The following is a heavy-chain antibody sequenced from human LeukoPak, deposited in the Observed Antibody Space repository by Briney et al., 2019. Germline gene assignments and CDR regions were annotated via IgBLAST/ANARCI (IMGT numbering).Heavy chain of an antibody. CDR1: GFTFSSYW. D-gene: IGHD3-3*01. V-gene: IGHV3-74*03. J-gene: IGHJ4*02. Sequence: GGSLRLSCAPSGFTFSSYWMHWVRQAPGKGLVWVSRINSDGSSTKYADSVKGRFTISRDNAKNTLYVQMNNLRAEDTAVYYCARVDPKAPGDFSWGRGTLVTVSS. CDR3: ARVDPKAPGDFS. CDR2: INSDGSST.